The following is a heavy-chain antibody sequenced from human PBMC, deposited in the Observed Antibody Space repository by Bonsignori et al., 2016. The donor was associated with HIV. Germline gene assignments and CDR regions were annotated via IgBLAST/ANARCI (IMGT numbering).Heavy chain of an antibody. J-gene: IGHJ6*03. CDR2: INPNSGGT. D-gene: IGHD6-13*01. Sequence: WVRQAPGQGLEWMGWINPNSGGTNYAQKFQGRVTMTRDTSISTAYMELSRLRSDDTAVYYCARGGIAAVGNYYYYMDVWGKGTTVTVSS. V-gene: IGHV1-2*02. CDR3: ARGGIAAVGNYYYYMDV.